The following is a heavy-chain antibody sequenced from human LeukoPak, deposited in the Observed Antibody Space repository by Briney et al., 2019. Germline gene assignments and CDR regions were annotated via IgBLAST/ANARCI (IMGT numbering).Heavy chain of an antibody. CDR2: ISDSGDST. D-gene: IGHD3-22*01. CDR3: AKDQYYYYDSSGSYHGAPFEY. Sequence: GGSLRLSCSASGFTFTSSAMTWVRQLPGKGLDWVSTISDSGDSTYYADSVKGRFTISRDNTKNRLSLQMSGLRAEDTAVYYCAKDQYYYYDSSGSYHGAPFEYWGQGALVTVSS. J-gene: IGHJ4*02. V-gene: IGHV3-23*01. CDR1: GFTFTSSA.